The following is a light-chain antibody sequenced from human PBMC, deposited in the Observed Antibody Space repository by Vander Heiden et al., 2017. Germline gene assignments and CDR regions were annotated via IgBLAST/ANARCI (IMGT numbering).Light chain of an antibody. CDR3: QTWGSGIRV. Sequence: QVVLTQSPYASASLGASVNLTCTLSGGHTTYAIAWHQKQSEKGPRFLMKVNSDGSHTKGDGIPDRFSGSTSGSERYLTISSLQSDDEADYYCQTWGSGIRVFGGGTKLTVL. CDR1: GGHTTYA. V-gene: IGLV4-69*01. J-gene: IGLJ3*02. CDR2: VNSDGSH.